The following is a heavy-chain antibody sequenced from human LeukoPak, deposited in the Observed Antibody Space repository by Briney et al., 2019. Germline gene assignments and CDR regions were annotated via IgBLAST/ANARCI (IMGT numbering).Heavy chain of an antibody. CDR3: ARGVGEQWMTQGGDYYYYYYMDV. J-gene: IGHJ6*03. CDR1: GFTLSSYG. Sequence: GGSLRLFCAASGFTLSSYGMHGVREARGKGLECVAFIWYDGSNKYYADCVEGRFNISRDNSKNTLHLQMNSLRAENTAVYYCARGVGEQWMTQGGDYYYYYYMDVWGKGTTVTVSS. V-gene: IGHV3-33*01. D-gene: IGHD6-19*01. CDR2: IWYDGSNK.